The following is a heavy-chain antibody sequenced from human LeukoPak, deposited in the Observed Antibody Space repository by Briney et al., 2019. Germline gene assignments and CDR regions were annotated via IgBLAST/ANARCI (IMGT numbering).Heavy chain of an antibody. D-gene: IGHD1-7*01. V-gene: IGHV1-18*01. CDR1: GGTFSTSA. CDR2: ISAYNGNT. J-gene: IGHJ4*02. CDR3: ARDLVESRYNWNYVPQAAFDY. Sequence: ASVKVSCKASGGTFSTSATSWVRQAPGQGLEWMGWISAYNGNTNYAQKLQGRVTMTTDTSTSTAYMELRSLRSDDTAVYYCARDLVESRYNWNYVPQAAFDYWGQGTLVTVSS.